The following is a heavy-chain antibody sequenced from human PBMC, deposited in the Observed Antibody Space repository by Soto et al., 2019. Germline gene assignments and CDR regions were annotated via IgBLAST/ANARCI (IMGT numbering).Heavy chain of an antibody. D-gene: IGHD4-17*01. CDR2: IIPVLNLA. V-gene: IGHV1-69*02. CDR1: GGTFTSYT. Sequence: QVQLVQSGAEVKKPGSSVKVSCKASGGTFTSYTFNWVRQAPGQGLEWMGRIIPVLNLANCAQKFQGRVTTVADEFMSLSSVTNNSLTTDAASIYNWVKARRTSSPFDFRCQ. J-gene: IGHJ4*02. CDR3: VKARRTSSPFDF.